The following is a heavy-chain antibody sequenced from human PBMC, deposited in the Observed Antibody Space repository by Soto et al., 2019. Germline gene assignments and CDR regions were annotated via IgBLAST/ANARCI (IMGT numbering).Heavy chain of an antibody. V-gene: IGHV4-31*03. Sequence: PSETLSLTCSVSGDSMSSGAYYWSWIRQHPGKGLEWIAYIYHSGDTHYNPSLRSRITISVDTSKNQFSLKLTSTTDADTAVYYCASTYSGYLDNWGQGTLVTVSS. CDR3: ASTYSGYLDN. CDR1: GDSMSSGAYY. CDR2: IYHSGDT. J-gene: IGHJ4*02. D-gene: IGHD3-22*01.